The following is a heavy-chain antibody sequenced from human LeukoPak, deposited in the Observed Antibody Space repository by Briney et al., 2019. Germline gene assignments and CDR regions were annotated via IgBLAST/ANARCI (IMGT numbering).Heavy chain of an antibody. Sequence: GASVKVSCKASGGTFSSYAISWVRQATGQGLEWMGWMNPNSGNTGYAQKFQGRVTMTRNTSISTAYMELSSLRSEDTAVYYCARVRVAGDAFDIWGQGTMVTVSS. J-gene: IGHJ3*02. V-gene: IGHV1-8*02. D-gene: IGHD3-3*01. CDR2: MNPNSGNT. CDR1: GGTFSSYA. CDR3: ARVRVAGDAFDI.